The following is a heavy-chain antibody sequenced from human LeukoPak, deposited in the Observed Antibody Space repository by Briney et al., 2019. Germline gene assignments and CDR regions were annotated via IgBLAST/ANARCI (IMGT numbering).Heavy chain of an antibody. J-gene: IGHJ4*02. CDR1: GGSISGYY. CDR2: IHNSGST. V-gene: IGHV4-59*01. D-gene: IGHD3-22*01. Sequence: SETLSLTCTVSGGSISGYYWSWFRQPPGKGLEWFGWIHNSGSTENNPSFKSRVTMSVDTSKNQISLRLYSVTAADTAVYYCVREGYDSSGYYLDSWGQGTLVTVSS. CDR3: VREGYDSSGYYLDS.